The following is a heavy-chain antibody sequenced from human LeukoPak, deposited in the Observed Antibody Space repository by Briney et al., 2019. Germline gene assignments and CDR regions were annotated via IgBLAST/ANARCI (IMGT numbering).Heavy chain of an antibody. J-gene: IGHJ3*02. CDR1: GGSISSSSYY. CDR2: IYYSGST. V-gene: IGHV4-39*07. Sequence: SETLSLTCTVSGGSISSSSYYWGWIRQPPGKGLEWIGSIYYSGSTYYNPSLKSRVTISVDTSKNQFSLKLSSVTAADTAVYYCARGGYYDSSGYYYRNDAFDIWGQGTMVTVSS. D-gene: IGHD3-22*01. CDR3: ARGGYYDSSGYYYRNDAFDI.